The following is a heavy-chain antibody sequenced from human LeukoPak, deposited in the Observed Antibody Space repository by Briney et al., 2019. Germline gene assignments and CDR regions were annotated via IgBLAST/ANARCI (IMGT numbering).Heavy chain of an antibody. D-gene: IGHD5-24*01. CDR3: ARVPEMATRAITGLSFDP. J-gene: IGHJ5*02. Sequence: GGSLRLSCAASGFTFSSYSMNWVRQAPGKGLEWVSSISSSSSYIYYADSVKGRFTISRDNAKNSLYLQMNSLRAEDTAVYYCARVPEMATRAITGLSFDPWGQGTLVTVSS. CDR1: GFTFSSYS. V-gene: IGHV3-21*01. CDR2: ISSSSSYI.